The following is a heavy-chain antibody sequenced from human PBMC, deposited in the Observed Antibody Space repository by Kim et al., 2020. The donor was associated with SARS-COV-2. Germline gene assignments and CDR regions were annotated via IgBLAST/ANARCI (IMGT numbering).Heavy chain of an antibody. V-gene: IGHV4-39*02. CDR1: GGSISSSSYY. CDR3: ARDNIVLVVYEDAFDI. D-gene: IGHD2-8*02. CDR2: IYYSGST. Sequence: SETLSLTYTVSGGSISSSSYYWGWIRQPPGKGLEWIGSIYYSGSTYYNPSLKSRVTISVDTSKNQFSLKLSSVTAADTAVYYCARDNIVLVVYEDAFDI. J-gene: IGHJ3*02.